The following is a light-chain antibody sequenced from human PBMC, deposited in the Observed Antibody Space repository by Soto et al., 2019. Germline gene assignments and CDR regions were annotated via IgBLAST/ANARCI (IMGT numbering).Light chain of an antibody. Sequence: DIVLTQFPSTLSLSPGERATLSCRASQSVSSSYLAWYQQKPGQAPRILIYGASSRATGIPDRFSGRGSGTDFTLTISRLEPEDLAVYYRQQYDSSPKTFGQGTKVDI. CDR2: GAS. CDR3: QQYDSSPKT. V-gene: IGKV3-20*01. CDR1: QSVSSSY. J-gene: IGKJ1*01.